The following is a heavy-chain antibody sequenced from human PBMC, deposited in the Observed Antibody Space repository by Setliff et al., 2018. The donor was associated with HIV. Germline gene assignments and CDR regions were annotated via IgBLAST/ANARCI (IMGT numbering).Heavy chain of an antibody. J-gene: IGHJ4*02. D-gene: IGHD3-22*01. V-gene: IGHV3-53*01. CDR1: GFILSEYT. CDR3: AKGSGFYDY. Sequence: GGSLRLSCAGSGFILSEYTISWVRQAPGKRLEWVALMYDGGTTHYSDSVKGRFTISRDISKNTLDLQMNSLRVDDTAVYYCAKGSGFYDYWGQGTLVTVPQ. CDR2: MYDGGTT.